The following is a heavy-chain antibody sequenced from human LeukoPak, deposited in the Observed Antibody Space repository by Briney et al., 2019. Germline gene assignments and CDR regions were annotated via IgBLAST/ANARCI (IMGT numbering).Heavy chain of an antibody. D-gene: IGHD1-26*01. CDR2: IYYSGST. J-gene: IGHJ4*02. Sequence: PSETLSLTCTVSGGSISSYYWSWIRQPPGKGLEWIVYIYYSGSTSYNPSLKSRVTISVDMSKSQFSLKLSSVTAADTAVYYCATGGSYYGSTIDYWGQGTLVTVSS. CDR1: GGSISSYY. V-gene: IGHV4-59*08. CDR3: ATGGSYYGSTIDY.